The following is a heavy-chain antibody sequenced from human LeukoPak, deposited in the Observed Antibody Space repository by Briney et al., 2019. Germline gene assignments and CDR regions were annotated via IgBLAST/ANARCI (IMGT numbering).Heavy chain of an antibody. J-gene: IGHJ4*02. Sequence: GGSLRLSCAASGFTFSSYWMSWVRQAPGKGLEWVANIKQDGSEKCYVDSVKGRFTISRDNAKNSLYLQMNSLRAEDTAVYYCAREAYCGGDCYSLADYWGQGTLVTVSS. V-gene: IGHV3-7*01. CDR3: AREAYCGGDCYSLADY. D-gene: IGHD2-21*02. CDR2: IKQDGSEK. CDR1: GFTFSSYW.